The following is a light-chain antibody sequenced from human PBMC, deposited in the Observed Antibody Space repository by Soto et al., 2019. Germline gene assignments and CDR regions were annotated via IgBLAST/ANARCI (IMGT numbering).Light chain of an antibody. CDR2: DVS. CDR1: GSDVGGYKY. CDR3: SSYASSSPLV. J-gene: IGLJ1*01. V-gene: IGLV2-14*01. Sequence: QSVLTQPASVSGSPGQSITISCTGNGSDVGGYKYVSWYQQLPGKAPKLMIYDVSYRPSGVSDRFSGSKSGNTASLIISGLQAEDEADYYCSSYASSSPLVFGTGTKVTVL.